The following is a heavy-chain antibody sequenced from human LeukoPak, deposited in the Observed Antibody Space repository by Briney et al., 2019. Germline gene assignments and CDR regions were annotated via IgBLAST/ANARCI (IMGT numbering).Heavy chain of an antibody. D-gene: IGHD2-2*01. V-gene: IGHV4-4*02. CDR2: IYHSGST. Sequence: PSETLSLTCAVSGGSISSGNWWTWVRQPPGKGLEWIGEIYHSGSTNYNPSLKSRVTISVDNSKNQFSLKLSSVAAADTAVYYCARVGCTTNSCYDYYDYWGQGTLVTVSS. CDR3: ARVGCTTNSCYDYYDY. J-gene: IGHJ4*02. CDR1: GGSISSGNW.